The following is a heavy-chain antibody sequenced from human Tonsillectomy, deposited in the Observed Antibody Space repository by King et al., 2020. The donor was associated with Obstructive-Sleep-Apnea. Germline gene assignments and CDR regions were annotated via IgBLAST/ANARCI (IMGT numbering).Heavy chain of an antibody. D-gene: IGHD1-26*01. V-gene: IGHV4-39*07. J-gene: IGHJ4*02. CDR3: ARDQGGSYYFVDY. CDR1: GGSISSSSYY. CDR2: IYYSGST. Sequence: QLQESGPGLVKPSETLSLTCTVSGGSISSSSYYCGWIRQPPGKGLEWIGSIYYSGSTYYNPSLKSRVTISVDTSKNQFSLKLSSVTAADTAVYYCARDQGGSYYFVDYWGQGTLVTVSS.